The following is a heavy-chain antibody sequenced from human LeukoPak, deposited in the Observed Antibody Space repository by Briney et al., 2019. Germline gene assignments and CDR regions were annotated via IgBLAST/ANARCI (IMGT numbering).Heavy chain of an antibody. V-gene: IGHV3-49*04. CDR3: TRAQYSRSYYWAPDRGNYYFDY. CDR1: GFTFGDYA. Sequence: GGSLRLSCTASGFTFGDYAMNWVRPGPGEGLEWVGFIRSKAYGGGTEYAASVKGRFTISRDDSKSIAYLQMDSLKTEDTAVYYCTRAQYSRSYYWAPDRGNYYFDYWGQGTLVTVSS. J-gene: IGHJ4*02. CDR2: IRSKAYGGGT. D-gene: IGHD1-26*01.